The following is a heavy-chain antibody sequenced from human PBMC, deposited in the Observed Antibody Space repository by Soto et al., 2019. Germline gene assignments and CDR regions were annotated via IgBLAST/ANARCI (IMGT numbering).Heavy chain of an antibody. V-gene: IGHV1-69*13. D-gene: IGHD6-13*01. Sequence: SVKVSCKASGGTCSSYAISWVRQAPGQGLEWMGGIIPIFGTANYAQKFQGRVTITADESTSAAYMELSSLRSEDTAVYYCAREGTLYSSGWYWVYWGQGTLVTVSS. CDR1: GGTCSSYA. J-gene: IGHJ4*02. CDR2: IIPIFGTA. CDR3: AREGTLYSSGWYWVY.